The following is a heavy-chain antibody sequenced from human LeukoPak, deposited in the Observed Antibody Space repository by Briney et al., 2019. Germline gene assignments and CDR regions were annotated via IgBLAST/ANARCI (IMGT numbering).Heavy chain of an antibody. CDR1: GFTFSTYN. Sequence: GGSLRLSCAASGFTFSTYNMNWVRQAPGKGLEWVSYISSSRSAIYYADSVKGRFTISRDNAKNSLYLQMNSLRDEDTAVYYCAKPDEITMVRGDLFDYWGQGTLVTVSS. CDR2: ISSSRSAI. V-gene: IGHV3-48*02. J-gene: IGHJ4*02. CDR3: AKPDEITMVRGDLFDY. D-gene: IGHD3-10*01.